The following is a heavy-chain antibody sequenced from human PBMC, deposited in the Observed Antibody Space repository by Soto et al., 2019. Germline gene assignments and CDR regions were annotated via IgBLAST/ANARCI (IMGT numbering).Heavy chain of an antibody. CDR1: GFSLTTSGVG. J-gene: IGHJ4*02. Sequence: QITLNESGPTQVKPRQTLTLTCTFSGFSLTTSGVGVGWLRQSPGKAPEWLALIYWDDDKRYSPSLKSSLTITKDTSKTQVVMTMADLDPADTATYYCAHRVLRTVFGLVTTTAIYFDFWGQGTPVAVSS. D-gene: IGHD3-3*01. CDR2: IYWDDDK. V-gene: IGHV2-5*02. CDR3: AHRVLRTVFGLVTTTAIYFDF.